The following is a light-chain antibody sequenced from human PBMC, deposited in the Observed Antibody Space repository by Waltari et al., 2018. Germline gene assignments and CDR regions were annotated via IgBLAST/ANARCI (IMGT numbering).Light chain of an antibody. J-gene: IGKJ1*01. Sequence: DIRMTQSPSSLSASVGDRVTITCRTRKIISSRLNLYQHKPGKAPRLLMCDSSTLQSGVPLRFSGFRSGTEFTLTIDSLQPEDFATYYCQQSYDSWTFGQGTKVE. CDR3: QQSYDSWT. CDR1: KIISSR. V-gene: IGKV1-39*01. CDR2: DSS.